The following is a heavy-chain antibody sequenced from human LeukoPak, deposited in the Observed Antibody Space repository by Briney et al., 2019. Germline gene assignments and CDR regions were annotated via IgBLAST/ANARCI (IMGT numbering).Heavy chain of an antibody. D-gene: IGHD3-3*01. CDR2: IYYSGST. Sequence: PSETLSLTCTVSGGSISSSSYYWGWIRQPPGKGLEWIGSIYYSGSTYYNPSLKSRVTISVDTSKNQFSLKLSSVTAADTAVYYCARQVVSPYYDFWSGHYGGAFDIWGQGTMVTVSS. J-gene: IGHJ3*02. CDR1: GGSISSSSYY. CDR3: ARQVVSPYYDFWSGHYGGAFDI. V-gene: IGHV4-39*01.